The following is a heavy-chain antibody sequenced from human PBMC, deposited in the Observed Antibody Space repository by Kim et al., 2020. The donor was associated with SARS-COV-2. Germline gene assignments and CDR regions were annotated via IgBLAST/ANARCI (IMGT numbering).Heavy chain of an antibody. V-gene: IGHV1-46*01. CDR3: AREDSGSNYYYYGMDV. D-gene: IGHD1-26*01. Sequence: KFRARVTMTRDTSTSTIYVELSSLRSEDTAVYYCAREDSGSNYYYYGMDVWGQGTTVTVSS. J-gene: IGHJ6*02.